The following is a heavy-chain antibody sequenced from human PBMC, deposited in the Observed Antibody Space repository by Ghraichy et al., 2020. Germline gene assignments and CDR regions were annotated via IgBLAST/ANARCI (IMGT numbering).Heavy chain of an antibody. J-gene: IGHJ6*03. Sequence: GWSLRLSCATSGFTFSDHGMHWVRQAPGKGLEWVAFVYYNGGNQHYSDSVKGRFTISRDNTKSTLFLQMNSLRPEDTAVYYCAKDPGETVHGYYMDVWGKGTAVSVTS. CDR2: VYYNGGNQ. CDR3: AKDPGETVHGYYMDV. CDR1: GFTFSDHG. V-gene: IGHV3-30*02. D-gene: IGHD4-17*01.